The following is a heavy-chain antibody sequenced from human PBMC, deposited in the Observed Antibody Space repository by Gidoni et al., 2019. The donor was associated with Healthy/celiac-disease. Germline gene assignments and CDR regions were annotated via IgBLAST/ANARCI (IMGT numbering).Heavy chain of an antibody. CDR2: ISYDGSNK. CDR3: ARDRYRSYVGYFDY. V-gene: IGHV3-30-3*01. Sequence: QVQLVESGGGVVQPGRSLRLSCAASGFTFSSYAMHWVRQAPGKGLEWVAVISYDGSNKYYADSVKGRFTISRDKSKNTLYLQMNSLRAEDTAVYYCARDRYRSYVGYFDYWGQGTLVTVSS. CDR1: GFTFSSYA. J-gene: IGHJ4*02. D-gene: IGHD5-18*01.